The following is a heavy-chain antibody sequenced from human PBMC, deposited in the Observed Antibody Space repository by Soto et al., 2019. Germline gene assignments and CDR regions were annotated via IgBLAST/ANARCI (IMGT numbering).Heavy chain of an antibody. CDR3: ARDCTPYYDYVWGSYRYTGPQILDYYYYGMDV. V-gene: IGHV1-2*04. D-gene: IGHD3-16*02. Sequence: ASVKVSCKASGYTFTGYYMHWVRQAPGQGLEWMGWINPNSGGTNYAQKFQGWVTMTRDTSISTAYMELSRLRSDDTAVYYCARDCTPYYDYVWGSYRYTGPQILDYYYYGMDVWGQGTTVTVSS. CDR1: GYTFTGYY. CDR2: INPNSGGT. J-gene: IGHJ6*02.